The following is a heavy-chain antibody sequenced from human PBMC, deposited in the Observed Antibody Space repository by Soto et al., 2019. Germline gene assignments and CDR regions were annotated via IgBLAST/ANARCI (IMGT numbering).Heavy chain of an antibody. Sequence: SETLSLTCNVSGDSLSSGGHYWSWIRQHPGKGLEWIGHIYDSVNTYYSPSLRSRVTISADMSKNQFSLNLRSVTAADMAVYYCARVDHRGYFAILSGLWGQGTLVTAS. D-gene: IGHD3-9*01. CDR2: IYDSVNT. CDR1: GDSLSSGGHY. CDR3: ARVDHRGYFAILSGL. V-gene: IGHV4-31*03. J-gene: IGHJ4*02.